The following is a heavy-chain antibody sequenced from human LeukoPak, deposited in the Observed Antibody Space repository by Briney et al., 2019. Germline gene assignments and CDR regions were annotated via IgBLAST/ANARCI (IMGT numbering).Heavy chain of an antibody. CDR1: GGSISSSSYY. CDR2: IYYSGST. V-gene: IGHV4-39*07. Sequence: PSETLSLTCTVSGGSISSSSYYWGWIRQPPGKGLEWIGSIYYSGSTYYNPSLKSRVTISVDTSKNQFSLKLSSVTAADTAVYYCARGVRRWLQLKNYYFDYWGQGTLVTVSS. D-gene: IGHD5-24*01. J-gene: IGHJ4*02. CDR3: ARGVRRWLQLKNYYFDY.